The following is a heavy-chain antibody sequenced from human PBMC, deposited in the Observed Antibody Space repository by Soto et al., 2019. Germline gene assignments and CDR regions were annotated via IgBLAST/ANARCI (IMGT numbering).Heavy chain of an antibody. CDR3: AKVPLPNIVVVPGALDF. J-gene: IGHJ4*02. CDR1: GFTFSSYA. Sequence: EVQLLESGGGLAQPGESLRLSCAASGFTFSSYAMNWVRQAPGKGLEWVSSISGSGGGTYYVDSVKGRFTISRDNSKNTLYLQMNNLRGEDTAVYFCAKVPLPNIVVVPGALDFWGQGTLVSVSS. D-gene: IGHD2-2*01. CDR2: ISGSGGGT. V-gene: IGHV3-23*01.